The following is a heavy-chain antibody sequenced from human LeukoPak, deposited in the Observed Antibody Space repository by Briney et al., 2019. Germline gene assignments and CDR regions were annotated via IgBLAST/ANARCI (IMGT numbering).Heavy chain of an antibody. CDR3: ARDRVVPAAIAPPYYYYYGMDV. D-gene: IGHD2-2*01. J-gene: IGHJ6*02. CDR1: GFTFSSYS. Sequence: GRSLRLSCAASGFTFSSYSMNWVRQAPGKGPEWVSYISSSSSTIYYADSVKGRFTISRDNAKNSLYLQMNSLRAEDTAVYYCARDRVVPAAIAPPYYYYYGMDVWGQGTTVTVSS. V-gene: IGHV3-48*01. CDR2: ISSSSSTI.